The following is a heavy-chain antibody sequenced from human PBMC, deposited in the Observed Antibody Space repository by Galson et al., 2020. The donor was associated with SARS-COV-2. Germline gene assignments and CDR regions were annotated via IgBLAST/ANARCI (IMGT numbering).Heavy chain of an antibody. Sequence: GGSLRLSCAASGFTFSSYAMSWVRQAPGKGLEWVSAISGSGGSTYYADSVKGRFTISRDNSKNTLYQQMNSLRAEDTAVYYCAKPSTRGFRELLTPFDYWGQGTLVTVSS. J-gene: IGHJ4*02. CDR3: AKPSTRGFRELLTPFDY. V-gene: IGHV3-23*01. CDR1: GFTFSSYA. D-gene: IGHD3-10*01. CDR2: ISGSGGST.